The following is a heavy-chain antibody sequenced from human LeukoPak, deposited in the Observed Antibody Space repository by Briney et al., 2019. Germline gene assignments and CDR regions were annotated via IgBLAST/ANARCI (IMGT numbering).Heavy chain of an antibody. V-gene: IGHV3-33*01. CDR1: GVSLSSHG. CDR3: ARDRGNDFLDY. Sequence: GGSLRLSCVVSGVSLSSHGIHWVRQAPGKGLEWVAFIWSDGSSEYYADSVKGRFTVSRDNSKNTLYLQINGLRVEDTAVYHCARDRGNDFLDYWGQGTLVTVSS. D-gene: IGHD1-1*01. J-gene: IGHJ4*02. CDR2: IWSDGSSE.